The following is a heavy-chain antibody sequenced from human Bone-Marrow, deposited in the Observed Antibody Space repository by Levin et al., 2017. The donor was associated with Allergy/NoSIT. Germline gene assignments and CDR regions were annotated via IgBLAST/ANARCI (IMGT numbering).Heavy chain of an antibody. V-gene: IGHV4-30-2*01. J-gene: IGHJ5*02. CDR1: GGSLSSGGYS. D-gene: IGHD4-17*01. CDR2: SYQTGTT. Sequence: SCAVSGGSLSSGGYSSTWIRQPPGKALEWIGYSYQTGTTYYNPSLESRVSISLDRSKNQFSLSLTSVTAADAAVYYCARGLSWGDYHYFDLWGQGILVTVSS. CDR3: ARGLSWGDYHYFDL.